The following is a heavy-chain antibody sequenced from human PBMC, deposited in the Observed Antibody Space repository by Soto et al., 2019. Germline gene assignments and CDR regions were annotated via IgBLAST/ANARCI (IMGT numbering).Heavy chain of an antibody. Sequence: QVQLVQSGAEMKKPGSSVKVSCKASGGTFSSYAISWVRQAPGQGLEWMGGIIPIFGTANYAQKFQGRVTITADESTSTAYMELCSLRFEDTALYYCASLGSGWYTYGGYWGQVTLVTVSS. CDR2: IIPIFGTA. CDR1: GGTFSSYA. D-gene: IGHD6-19*01. J-gene: IGHJ4*02. V-gene: IGHV1-69*01. CDR3: ASLGSGWYTYGGY.